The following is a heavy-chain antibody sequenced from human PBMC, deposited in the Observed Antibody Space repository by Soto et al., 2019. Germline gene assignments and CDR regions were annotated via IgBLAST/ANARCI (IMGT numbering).Heavy chain of an antibody. CDR3: AKHDFWTLYNTGLDS. J-gene: IGHJ4*02. CDR2: ISGSGGDT. CDR1: GFTFTSYA. V-gene: IGHV3-23*01. Sequence: VGSLRLSCSASGFTFTSYAMSWVRQAPGKGLEWVSGISGSGGDTKSADSVKGRFTISRDNFKNMLYLQMNSLRAEDTAVYYCAKHDFWTLYNTGLDSCGQGTLVTVSS. D-gene: IGHD3-3*01.